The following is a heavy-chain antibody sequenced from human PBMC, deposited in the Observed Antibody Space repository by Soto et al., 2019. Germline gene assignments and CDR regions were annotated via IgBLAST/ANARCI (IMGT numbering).Heavy chain of an antibody. Sequence: VSCKASGGTFSSYAISWVRQAPGQGLEWMGGIIPIFGTANYAQKFQGRVTITADESTSTAYMELSSLRSEDTAVYYCARDRDYGGNSRGYYYYYGMDVWGQGTTVTVSS. D-gene: IGHD4-17*01. CDR2: IIPIFGTA. J-gene: IGHJ6*02. CDR1: GGTFSSYA. V-gene: IGHV1-69*01. CDR3: ARDRDYGGNSRGYYYYYGMDV.